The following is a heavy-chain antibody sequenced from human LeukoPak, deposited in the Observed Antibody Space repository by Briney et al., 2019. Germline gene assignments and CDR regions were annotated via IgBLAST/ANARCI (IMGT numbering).Heavy chain of an antibody. J-gene: IGHJ6*02. D-gene: IGHD3-22*01. V-gene: IGHV4-34*01. Sequence: SETLSLTCGVYGGSFSGYYWTWIRQPPGKGLEWIGEINHSGSTNYNPSLKSRVTISVDTSKNQFSLKLSSVTAADTAVYYCAGMIVVVSAIPRYYGMDVWGQGTTVTVSS. CDR3: AGMIVVVSAIPRYYGMDV. CDR2: INHSGST. CDR1: GGSFSGYY.